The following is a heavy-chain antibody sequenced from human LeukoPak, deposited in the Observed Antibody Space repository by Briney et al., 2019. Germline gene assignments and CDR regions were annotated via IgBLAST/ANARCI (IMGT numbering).Heavy chain of an antibody. V-gene: IGHV4-39*01. CDR2: IYYSGST. Sequence: PSETLSLTCTVSGGSISSYYWGWIRQPSGKGLEWNGSIYYSGSTFYNPSFMSRLTISVDTSNNESSLKLSSVTAADTDVYYCAIRFSYDSSGLRDYWGQGTLVTVSS. CDR1: GGSISSYY. J-gene: IGHJ4*02. CDR3: AIRFSYDSSGLRDY. D-gene: IGHD3-22*01.